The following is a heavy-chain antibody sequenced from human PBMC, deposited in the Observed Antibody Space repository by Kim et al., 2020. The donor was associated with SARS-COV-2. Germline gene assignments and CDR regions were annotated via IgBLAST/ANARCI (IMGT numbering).Heavy chain of an antibody. V-gene: IGHV2-5*01. CDR2: DK. D-gene: IGHD3-16*01. Sequence: DKHYSPSLKSRLTITTDTSKNQVVLTMTNMDPVDTATYDCAHIHLGAFDYWGQGTLVTVSS. J-gene: IGHJ4*02. CDR3: AHIHLGAFDY.